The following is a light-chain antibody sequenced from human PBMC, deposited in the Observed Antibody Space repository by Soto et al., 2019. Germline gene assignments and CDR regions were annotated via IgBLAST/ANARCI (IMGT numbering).Light chain of an antibody. V-gene: IGLV1-40*01. CDR3: QSYDSSLSRYV. CDR1: SSNIGAGYD. CDR2: GSS. Sequence: QSVLTQPPSVSGTPGQRVLISCTGSSSNIGAGYDVYWYQQFPGTAPKLLIYGSSNRPSGVPDRFSGSKSGTSASLAITGLQADDEDDYYCQSYDSSLSRYVFGTGTKLTVL. J-gene: IGLJ1*01.